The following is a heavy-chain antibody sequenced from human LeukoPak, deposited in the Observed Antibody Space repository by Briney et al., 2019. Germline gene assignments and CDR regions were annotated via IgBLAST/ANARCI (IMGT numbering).Heavy chain of an antibody. V-gene: IGHV4-38-2*02. Sequence: SETLSLTSTVSGESIRSGYYWGWIRQPPGKGLEWIGSIYHRGNTFYNPSLESRVTISVDTSKNQFSLRVHSVTAADSAMYYCATLPDYWGQGTLVTVSS. CDR3: ATLPDY. CDR1: GESIRSGYY. J-gene: IGHJ4*02. CDR2: IYHRGNT.